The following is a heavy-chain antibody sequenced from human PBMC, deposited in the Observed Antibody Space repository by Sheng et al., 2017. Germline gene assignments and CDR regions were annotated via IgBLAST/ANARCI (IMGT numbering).Heavy chain of an antibody. CDR3: ARGSRYYYDSSETDAFDI. D-gene: IGHD3-22*01. J-gene: IGHJ3*02. V-gene: IGHV1-69*13. Sequence: QVQLVQSGAEVKKPGSSVKVSCKASGGTFSSYAISWVRQAPGQGLEWMGGIIPIFGTANYAQKFQGRVTITADESTSTAYMELSSLRSEDTAVYYCARGSRYYYDSSETDAFDIWGQGTMVTVSS. CDR1: GGTFSSYA. CDR2: IIPIFGTA.